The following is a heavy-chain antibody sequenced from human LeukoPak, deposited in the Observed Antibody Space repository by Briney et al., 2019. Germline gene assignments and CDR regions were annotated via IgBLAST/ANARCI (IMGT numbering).Heavy chain of an antibody. CDR2: ISGNDPTI. CDR3: ARVSSSGYGVSSGLSY. Sequence: GGSLRLSCAASGFTFSDYYLSWIRQAPGKGLEWVSYISGNDPTIYYADSVKGRFTISRDNAKNSLYLQMNSLRAEDTALYYCARVSSSGYGVSSGLSYWGQGTLVTVSS. V-gene: IGHV3-11*01. D-gene: IGHD5-18*01. J-gene: IGHJ4*02. CDR1: GFTFSDYY.